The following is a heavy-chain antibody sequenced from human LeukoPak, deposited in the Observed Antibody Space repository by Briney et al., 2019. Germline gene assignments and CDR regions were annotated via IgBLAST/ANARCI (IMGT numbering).Heavy chain of an antibody. Sequence: GASVKVSCKASGYTFTGYYMHWVRQAPGQGLEWMGGIIPIFGTANYAQKFQGRVTITADESTSTAYMELSSLRSEDTAVYYCARYLYYYYYMDVWGKGTTVTVSS. CDR2: IIPIFGTA. J-gene: IGHJ6*03. CDR1: GYTFTGYY. D-gene: IGHD2-8*01. V-gene: IGHV1-69*13. CDR3: ARYLYYYYYMDV.